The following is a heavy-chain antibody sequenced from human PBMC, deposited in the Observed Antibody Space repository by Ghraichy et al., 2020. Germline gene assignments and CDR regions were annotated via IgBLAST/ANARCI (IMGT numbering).Heavy chain of an antibody. CDR2: IYYSGSA. CDR1: GGSINSGSYS. J-gene: IGHJ6*02. CDR3: AVLASYDVDV. D-gene: IGHD3-3*01. Sequence: SETLSLTCSVSGGSINSGSYSWTWIRQPPGKGLEWIGYIYYSGSAFYNPSLESRVAISLDRLYSNRFSLKLSSVTAADTAVYYCAVLASYDVDVWGQGTTVTVSS. V-gene: IGHV4-30-2*01.